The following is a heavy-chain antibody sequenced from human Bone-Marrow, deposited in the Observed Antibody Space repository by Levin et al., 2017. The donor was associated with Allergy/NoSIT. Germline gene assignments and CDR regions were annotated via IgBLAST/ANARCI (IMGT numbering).Heavy chain of an antibody. CDR1: GFTFHNYA. CDR3: AKDYYDSRGFPKPYFDY. J-gene: IGHJ4*02. CDR2: ISDSGGAT. D-gene: IGHD3-22*01. V-gene: IGHV3-23*01. Sequence: LSLTCAASGFTFHNYAMSWVRQVPGKGLEWVSAISDSGGATYYADSVKGRFTISRDNSKNTLFLQMNSLRAEDTAVYYCAKDYYDSRGFPKPYFDYWGQGILVTVSS.